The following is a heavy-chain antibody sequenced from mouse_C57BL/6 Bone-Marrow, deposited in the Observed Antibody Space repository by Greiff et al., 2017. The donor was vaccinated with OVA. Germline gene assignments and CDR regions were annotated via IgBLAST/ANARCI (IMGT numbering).Heavy chain of an antibody. CDR1: GYAFSSSW. V-gene: IGHV1-82*01. J-gene: IGHJ2*01. CDR2: IYPGDGDT. CDR3: ARSYYYGPYFDY. D-gene: IGHD1-1*01. Sequence: VQLQQSRPELVKPGASVKISCKASGYAFSSSWMNWVKQRPGKGLEWIGRIYPGDGDTNYNGKFKGKATLTADKSSSTAYMQLSSLTSEDSAVYFCARSYYYGPYFDYWGQGTTLTVSS.